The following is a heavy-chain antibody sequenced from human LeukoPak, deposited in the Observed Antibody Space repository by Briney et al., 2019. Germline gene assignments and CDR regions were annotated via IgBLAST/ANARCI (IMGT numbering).Heavy chain of an antibody. CDR3: ATFFWSNHNAFDY. D-gene: IGHD3-3*01. CDR2: FHCSGKN. Sequence: SETLSLTCTVSGGSMSSSGYCWGWVRQPPGKGLEWIGNFHCSGKNYCNSSLKSRVTIFVDTSKNQFSLKLSSVTAADTAVYYCATFFWSNHNAFDYWGQGTPVTVSS. CDR1: GGSMSSSGYC. V-gene: IGHV4-39*01. J-gene: IGHJ4*02.